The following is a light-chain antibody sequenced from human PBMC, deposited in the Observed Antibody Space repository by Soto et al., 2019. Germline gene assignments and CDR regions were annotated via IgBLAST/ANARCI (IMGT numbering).Light chain of an antibody. J-gene: IGLJ3*02. Sequence: QSVLTQPPSASGTPGQRVTISCSGSSSNIGSNAVNWYQQLPGTAPKLLIYDNNQGPSGVPDRFSGSKSGTSASLAISGLQSEDEADYYCCSYAGSSTSVFGGGTKLTVL. CDR2: DNN. CDR3: CSYAGSSTSV. CDR1: SSNIGSNA. V-gene: IGLV1-44*01.